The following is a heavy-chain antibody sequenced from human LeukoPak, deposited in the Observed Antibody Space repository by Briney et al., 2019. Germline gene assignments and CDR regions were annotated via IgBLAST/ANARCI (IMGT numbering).Heavy chain of an antibody. CDR1: GFTFSNYA. J-gene: IGHJ5*02. CDR2: INGGGGST. CDR3: AKEWLREVTPYTWFDP. Sequence: GGSLRLSCAASGFTFSNYAMSWVRQAPGKGLEWVSVINGGGGSTYYADSVKGRFTISRDNSKNTLFLQMSSLRVGDTAVYYCAKEWLREVTPYTWFDPWGQGTLVTVSS. V-gene: IGHV3-23*01. D-gene: IGHD3-10*01.